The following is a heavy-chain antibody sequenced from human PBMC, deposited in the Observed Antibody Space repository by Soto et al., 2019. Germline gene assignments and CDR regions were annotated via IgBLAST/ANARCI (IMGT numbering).Heavy chain of an antibody. Sequence: GGSLRLSCAVSGFTFSSYAMSWVRQAPGKGLEWVSVISVSGGTTYYAESVKGRFTISRDNSKNTLYLQMDSLRVEDTAVYYCAKSPYYYYMDVWGKGTTVTVSS. CDR3: AKSPYYYYMDV. J-gene: IGHJ6*03. CDR2: ISVSGGTT. CDR1: GFTFSSYA. V-gene: IGHV3-23*01. D-gene: IGHD3-16*01.